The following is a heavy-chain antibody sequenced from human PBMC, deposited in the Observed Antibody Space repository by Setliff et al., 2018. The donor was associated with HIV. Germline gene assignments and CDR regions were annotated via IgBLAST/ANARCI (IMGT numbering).Heavy chain of an antibody. Sequence: SETLSLTCSVSGDSFSIHYWNWIRQPAGKGLEWIGRIYSSGATSYNPSLRSRVTMSVDTSKNQLSLTLDSMTAADTTVYYCAKDRGYYFDLWGRGILVTVS. CDR3: AKDRGYYFDL. CDR1: GDSFSIHY. CDR2: IYSSGAT. V-gene: IGHV4-4*07. J-gene: IGHJ2*01. D-gene: IGHD3-10*01.